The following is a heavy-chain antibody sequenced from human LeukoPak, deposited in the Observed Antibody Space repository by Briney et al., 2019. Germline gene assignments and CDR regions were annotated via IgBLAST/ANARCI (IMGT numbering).Heavy chain of an antibody. D-gene: IGHD3-3*01. Sequence: PSQTLSLTCTVSGGSISSGSYYWSWIRQPAGKGLEWIGRIYTSGSTNYNPSLKSRVTISVDTSKNQFSLKLSSVTAADTAVYYCARFPQTGYYDFWSGPRWGQGTLVTVSS. CDR3: ARFPQTGYYDFWSGPR. CDR2: IYTSGST. CDR1: GGSISSGSYY. J-gene: IGHJ4*02. V-gene: IGHV4-61*02.